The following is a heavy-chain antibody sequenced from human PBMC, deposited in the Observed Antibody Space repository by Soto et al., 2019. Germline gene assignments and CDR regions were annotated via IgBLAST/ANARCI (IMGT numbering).Heavy chain of an antibody. CDR1: GGSISSYY. V-gene: IGHV4-59*01. CDR2: INYSGST. Sequence: SWETLSLTCTVSGGSISSYYWSWIRQPPGKGLEWIGYINYSGSTNYNPSLKRRGSISVDTSNNQFSLKLSSVTAADTAVYYCARAWRPSIAAAEFCFDPWGQGTLVTVSS. CDR3: ARAWRPSIAAAEFCFDP. J-gene: IGHJ5*02. D-gene: IGHD6-13*01.